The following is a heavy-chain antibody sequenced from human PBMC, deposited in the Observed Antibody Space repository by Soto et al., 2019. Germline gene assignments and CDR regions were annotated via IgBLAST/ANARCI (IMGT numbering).Heavy chain of an antibody. Sequence: GGSLRLSCAASGFTFSSYGMHWGRQAPGKGLEWVAVISYDGSNKYYADSVKGRFTISRDNSKNTLYLQMNSLRAEDTAVYYCAKDYYGSAMDVWGQGTTVTVSS. J-gene: IGHJ6*02. CDR3: AKDYYGSAMDV. CDR2: ISYDGSNK. V-gene: IGHV3-30*18. D-gene: IGHD3-10*01. CDR1: GFTFSSYG.